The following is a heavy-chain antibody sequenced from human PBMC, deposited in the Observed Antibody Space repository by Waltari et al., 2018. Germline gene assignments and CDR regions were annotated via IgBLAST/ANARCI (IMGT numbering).Heavy chain of an antibody. J-gene: IGHJ4*02. CDR3: AREFYDSSGYYYHTFDY. D-gene: IGHD3-22*01. CDR2: INPSVGST. V-gene: IGHV1-46*01. Sequence: QVQLVQSGAEVKKPGASVKVSCKASGYTFTSYYMHWVRQAPGQGLEWMGIINPSVGSTSYAQKFQGRVTMTRDTSTSTVYMELSSLRSEDTAVYYCAREFYDSSGYYYHTFDYWGQGTLVTVSS. CDR1: GYTFTSYY.